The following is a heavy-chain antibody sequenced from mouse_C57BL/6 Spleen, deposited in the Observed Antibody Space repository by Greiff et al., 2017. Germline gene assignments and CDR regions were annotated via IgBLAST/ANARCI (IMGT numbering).Heavy chain of an antibody. Sequence: VQLQQSGAELVKPGASVKISCKASGYAFSSYWMNWVKQRPGKGLEWIGQIYPGDGDTNSNGKFKGKATLTADKSSSTAYMQLSSLTSEDSAVYFCARWGSRYAMDYWGQGTSVTVSS. V-gene: IGHV1-80*01. CDR1: GYAFSSYW. J-gene: IGHJ4*01. CDR2: IYPGDGDT. CDR3: ARWGSRYAMDY.